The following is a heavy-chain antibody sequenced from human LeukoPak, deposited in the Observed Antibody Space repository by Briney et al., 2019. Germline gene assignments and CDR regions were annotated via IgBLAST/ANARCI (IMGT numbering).Heavy chain of an antibody. V-gene: IGHV3-7*01. CDR1: GFTFSSYW. J-gene: IGHJ5*02. Sequence: GGSLRLSCAASGFTFSSYWMSWVRQAPGKGLEWVANIKQDGSEKYYVDSVKGRFTISRDNAKNSLYLQMNSLRAEDTAVYYCARDATRGRFLEWLYPSGWFDPWGQGTLVTVSS. CDR2: IKQDGSEK. D-gene: IGHD3-3*01. CDR3: ARDATRGRFLEWLYPSGWFDP.